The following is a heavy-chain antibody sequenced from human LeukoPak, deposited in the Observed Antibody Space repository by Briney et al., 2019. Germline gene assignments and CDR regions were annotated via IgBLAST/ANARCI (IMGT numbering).Heavy chain of an antibody. CDR2: ISSSSTYI. V-gene: IGHV3-21*04. J-gene: IGHJ3*02. CDR1: GFTFSSYT. CDR3: ARGGRGSAAVVAPRSFDI. D-gene: IGHD3-22*01. Sequence: GGSLRLSCAASGFTFSSYTINWVRQTPGKGLEWVSSISSSSTYIYCAESVKGRFIISRDTSKNTMDLQMNSLRPEDSALYFCARGGRGSAAVVAPRSFDIWGQGTMVAVSS.